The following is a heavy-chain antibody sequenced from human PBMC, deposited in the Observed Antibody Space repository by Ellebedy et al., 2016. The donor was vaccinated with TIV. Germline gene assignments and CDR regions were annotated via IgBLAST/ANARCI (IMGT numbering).Heavy chain of an antibody. CDR1: GGSFSGYY. V-gene: IGHV4-34*01. D-gene: IGHD2-2*01. CDR3: AREKGTRAGMDV. CDR2: INHSGST. J-gene: IGHJ6*04. Sequence: SETLSLTXAVYGGSFSGYYWSWIRQPPGKGLEWIGEINHSGSTNYNPSLKSRVTISVDTSKNQFSLKLSSVTAADTAVYYCAREKGTRAGMDVWGKGTTVTVSS.